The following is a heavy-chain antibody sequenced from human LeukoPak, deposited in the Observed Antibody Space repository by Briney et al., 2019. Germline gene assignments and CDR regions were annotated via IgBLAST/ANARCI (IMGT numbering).Heavy chain of an antibody. J-gene: IGHJ4*02. Sequence: GGSLRLSCAASGFTVSSNYMTWVRQAPGKGLEWVSVIYSGGSTYYADSVTGRFTISRDDSKNTLYLQMDSLRAEDTAVYYCASGLPPGIIDYWGQGTLVTVSS. CDR1: GFTVSSNY. CDR3: ASGLPPGIIDY. D-gene: IGHD1-14*01. V-gene: IGHV3-53*01. CDR2: IYSGGST.